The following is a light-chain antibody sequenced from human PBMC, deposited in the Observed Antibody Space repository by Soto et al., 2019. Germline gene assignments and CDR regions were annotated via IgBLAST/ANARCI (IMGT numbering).Light chain of an antibody. CDR3: SSYTSTNTLV. CDR1: SSDVGAYDY. J-gene: IGLJ1*01. V-gene: IGLV2-14*01. CDR2: EVI. Sequence: QSVLTQPAYVSGSPGQSITISCTGTSSDVGAYDYVSWYQQHPGNAPKLLIYEVIHRPSGVSDRFSGSKSGNTAPLTISGLRAEDEADFYCSSYTSTNTLVFGTGTKLTVL.